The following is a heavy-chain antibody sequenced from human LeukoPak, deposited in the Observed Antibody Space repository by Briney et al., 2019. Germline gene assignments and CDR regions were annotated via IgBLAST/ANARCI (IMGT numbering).Heavy chain of an antibody. D-gene: IGHD6-13*01. J-gene: IGHJ6*03. CDR2: ISSSGSTI. Sequence: PGGSLRLSCAASGFTFSSYEMNWVRQAPGKGLEWVSYISSSGSTIYYADSVKGRFTVSRDNAKNSLYLQMNSLRAEDTAVYYCARRDGFRYSSSWSLYYYYMDVWGKGTTVTVSS. CDR3: ARRDGFRYSSSWSLYYYYMDV. CDR1: GFTFSSYE. V-gene: IGHV3-48*03.